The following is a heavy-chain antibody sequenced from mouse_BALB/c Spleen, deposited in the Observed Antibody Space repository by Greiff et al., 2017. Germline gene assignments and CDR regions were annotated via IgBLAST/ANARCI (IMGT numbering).Heavy chain of an antibody. J-gene: IGHJ2*01. Sequence: QVQLQQPGAELVMPGASVKMSCKASGYTFTDYWMHWVKQRPGQGLEWIGAIDTSDSYTSYNQKFKGKATLTVDTSSSTAYMQLSSLTSEDSAVYYCTRDYYGVDYWGQGTTLTVSS. D-gene: IGHD1-2*01. CDR2: IDTSDSYT. CDR1: GYTFTDYW. CDR3: TRDYYGVDY. V-gene: IGHV1S127*01.